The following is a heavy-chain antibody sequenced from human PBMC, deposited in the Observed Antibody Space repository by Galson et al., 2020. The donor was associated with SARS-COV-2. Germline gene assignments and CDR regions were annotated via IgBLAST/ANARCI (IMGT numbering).Heavy chain of an antibody. V-gene: IGHV3-9*01. CDR2: MSWSGDII. J-gene: IGHJ6*02. Sequence: GGSLRLSCAVSGFSFDYYAMHWVRQAPGKGLEWVSGMSWSGDIIGYADSVRGRFTISRADAKTSVFLQMSSLRPEDTALYYCTRDSVMDCSRTSCEEPYYSVYGMDAWGQGTTVIVSS. CDR1: GFSFDYYA. D-gene: IGHD2-2*01. CDR3: TRDSVMDCSRTSCEEPYYSVYGMDA.